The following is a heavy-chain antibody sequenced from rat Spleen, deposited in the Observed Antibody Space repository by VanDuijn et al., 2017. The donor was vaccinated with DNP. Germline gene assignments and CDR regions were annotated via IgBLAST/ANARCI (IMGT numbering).Heavy chain of an antibody. CDR2: LNTDGGTT. Sequence: EVQLAETGGGLVQPGRSLNLSCVGSGFTFSNYWMYWIRQAPGRGLEWVASLNTDGGTTYYPDSVKGRFTISRDNAKSTLYLQMNSLRSEDTATYYCARHPYYGYNYYWYFDFWGPGTMVTVSS. CDR1: GFTFSNYW. CDR3: ARHPYYGYNYYWYFDF. J-gene: IGHJ1*01. D-gene: IGHD1-9*01. V-gene: IGHV5-58*01.